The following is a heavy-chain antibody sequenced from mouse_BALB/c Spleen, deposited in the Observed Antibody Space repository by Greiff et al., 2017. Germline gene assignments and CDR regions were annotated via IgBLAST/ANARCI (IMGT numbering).Heavy chain of an antibody. Sequence: QVQLQQSGPGLVAPSQSLSITCTVSGFSLTGYGVNWVRQPPGKGLEWLGMIWGDGSTDYNSALKSRLSISKDNSKSQVFLKMNSLQTDDTARYYCARAAYYGNYFDYWGQGTTLTVSS. D-gene: IGHD2-10*01. CDR3: ARAAYYGNYFDY. CDR2: IWGDGST. V-gene: IGHV2-6-7*01. J-gene: IGHJ2*01. CDR1: GFSLTGYG.